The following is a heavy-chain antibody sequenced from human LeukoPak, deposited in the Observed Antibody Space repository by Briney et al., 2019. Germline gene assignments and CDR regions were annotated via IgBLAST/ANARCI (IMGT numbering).Heavy chain of an antibody. CDR2: INPNSGGT. Sequence: ASVKVSCKASGYTFTSYDINWVRQATGQGLEWMGWINPNSGGTKYAQKFQGRVTMTRDTSISTAYMELSRLRSDDTAVYYCARRYCSSANCYTAPDYWGQGTLVTVSS. J-gene: IGHJ4*02. CDR1: GYTFTSYD. CDR3: ARRYCSSANCYTAPDY. V-gene: IGHV1-2*02. D-gene: IGHD2-2*02.